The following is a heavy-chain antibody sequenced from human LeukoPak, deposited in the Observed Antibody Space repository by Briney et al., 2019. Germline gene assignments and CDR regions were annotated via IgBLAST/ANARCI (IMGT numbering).Heavy chain of an antibody. D-gene: IGHD3-16*01. V-gene: IGHV4-34*01. CDR3: ARRWVYDKRAFDA. J-gene: IGHJ3*01. Sequence: KPSETLSLTCAVYGGSFSGYYWSWIRQPPGKGLEWIGEINHSGSTNYNPSLKSRVTISVDTSKNQFSLNLSSVTAADTAVYYCARRWVYDKRAFDAWGQGTMVSVSS. CDR1: GGSFSGYY. CDR2: INHSGST.